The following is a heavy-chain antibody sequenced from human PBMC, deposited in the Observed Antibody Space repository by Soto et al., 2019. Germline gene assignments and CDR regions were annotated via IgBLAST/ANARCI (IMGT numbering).Heavy chain of an antibody. Sequence: PGGSLRLSCAASGFSFKDYYMTWMRQTPEKGLEWISTITSSGGNAYYADSVRGRFTISRDNAKNSVYLQMDSLRVEDTAVYYCAREGALKPFSSWGQGALVTVSS. J-gene: IGHJ5*02. CDR1: GFSFKDYY. CDR3: AREGALKPFSS. V-gene: IGHV3-11*04. CDR2: ITSSGGNA.